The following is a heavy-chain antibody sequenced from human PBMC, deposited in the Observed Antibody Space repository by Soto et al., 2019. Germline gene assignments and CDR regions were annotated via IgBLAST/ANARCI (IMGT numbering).Heavy chain of an antibody. Sequence: PSQTLSLTCAISGDSVSSNSAAWNWIRQSPSRDLEWLGRTYYRSKWYNDYAVSVKSRITINPDTSKNQFSLQLKSVTPEDTAVVYCARDLLERRYDYYYYGMDVWGQGTTVTVSS. D-gene: IGHD1-1*01. CDR2: TYYRSKWYN. J-gene: IGHJ6*02. CDR3: ARDLLERRYDYYYYGMDV. V-gene: IGHV6-1*01. CDR1: GDSVSSNSAA.